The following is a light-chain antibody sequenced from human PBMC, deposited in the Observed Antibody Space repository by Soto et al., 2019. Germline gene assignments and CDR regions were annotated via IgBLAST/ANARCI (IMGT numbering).Light chain of an antibody. CDR3: TSYTSSTNYV. V-gene: IGLV2-14*01. Sequence: QSVLTQPASVSGSPGQSFPISCTGTSSVVGGYNYVSWYQQHPGKAPKLMIYDVSNRPSGVSNRFSGSKSGNTASLTISGLQADDEADSYCTSYTSSTNYVFGTGTKVTV. CDR1: SSVVGGYNY. CDR2: DVS. J-gene: IGLJ1*01.